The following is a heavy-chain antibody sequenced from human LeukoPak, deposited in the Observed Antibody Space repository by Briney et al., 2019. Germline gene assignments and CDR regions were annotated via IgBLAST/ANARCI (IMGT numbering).Heavy chain of an antibody. D-gene: IGHD3-9*01. CDR3: AKWGDFDILTGYYVSDF. J-gene: IGHJ4*02. Sequence: GGSLRLSCVASGFTFSNYAMSWVRQAPGKRLEWVSAVTGRGGSTYYADSVRGRFTISRDNSRNTLFLQMNSLRAEDTAIYYCAKWGDFDILTGYYVSDFWGQGTLVTVSS. V-gene: IGHV3-23*01. CDR1: GFTFSNYA. CDR2: VTGRGGST.